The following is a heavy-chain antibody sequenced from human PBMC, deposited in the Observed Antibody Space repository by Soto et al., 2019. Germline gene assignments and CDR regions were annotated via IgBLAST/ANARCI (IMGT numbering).Heavy chain of an antibody. Sequence: EVQLLESGGGLVQPGGSLRLSCAASGVTFSTYAMSWVRQPPGKGLEWVSIVSDGGSDAFYADSVKGRFAISRDNSKNTLYLQMNSLTAEDTAVYYCAKHFVNGEVDYWGQGTPVTVSS. V-gene: IGHV3-23*01. J-gene: IGHJ4*02. CDR1: GVTFSTYA. D-gene: IGHD3-10*01. CDR3: AKHFVNGEVDY. CDR2: VSDGGSDA.